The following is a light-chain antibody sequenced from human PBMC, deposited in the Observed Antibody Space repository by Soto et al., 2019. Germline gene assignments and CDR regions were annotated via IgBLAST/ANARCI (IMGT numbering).Light chain of an antibody. J-gene: IGLJ2*01. V-gene: IGLV2-14*03. CDR1: SSDVGNYNY. CDR3: SSYTTSSTLV. Sequence: QSALTQPASVSGSPGQSITISCTGTSSDVGNYNYVSWYQQHPGKVPRLMIYDVSNRPSGISDRFSGSKSGNTASLTISGLQAEDEADYYCSSYTTSSTLVFGGGTKLTVI. CDR2: DVS.